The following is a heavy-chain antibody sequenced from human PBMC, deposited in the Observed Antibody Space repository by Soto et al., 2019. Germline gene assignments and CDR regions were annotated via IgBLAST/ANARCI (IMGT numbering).Heavy chain of an antibody. CDR1: GFTFSSYA. Sequence: GGSLRLSCAASGFTFSSYAMSWVRQAPGKGLEWVSAISGSGGSTYYADSVKGRFTISRDNSKNTLYLQMNSLRAEDTAVYYCAKDAQLERSGYYYYGMDVWGQGTTATVSS. D-gene: IGHD1-1*01. CDR2: ISGSGGST. J-gene: IGHJ6*02. CDR3: AKDAQLERSGYYYYGMDV. V-gene: IGHV3-23*01.